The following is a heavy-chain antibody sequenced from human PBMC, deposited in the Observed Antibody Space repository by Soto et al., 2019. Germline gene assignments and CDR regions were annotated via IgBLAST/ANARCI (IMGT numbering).Heavy chain of an antibody. CDR1: GGSVSSGSYY. J-gene: IGHJ5*02. Sequence: QVQLQESGPGLVKPSETLSLTCTVSGGSVSSGSYYWSWIRQPPGKGLEWIGYIYYSGSTNYNPSLKRRVTISVDTSKNQFSLKLSSVTAADTAVYYCATGTYDSSGPFDPWGQGTLVTVSS. CDR2: IYYSGST. D-gene: IGHD3-22*01. V-gene: IGHV4-61*01. CDR3: ATGTYDSSGPFDP.